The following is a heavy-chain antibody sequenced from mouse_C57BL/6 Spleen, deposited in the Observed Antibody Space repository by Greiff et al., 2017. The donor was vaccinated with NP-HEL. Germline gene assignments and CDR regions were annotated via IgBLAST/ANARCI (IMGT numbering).Heavy chain of an antibody. CDR1: GFSLTSYG. J-gene: IGHJ1*03. CDR2: IWSGGST. V-gene: IGHV2-2*01. Sequence: VMLVESGPGLVQPSQSLSITCTVSGFSLTSYGVHWVRQSPGKGLEWLGVIWSGGSTDYNAAFISRLSISKDNSKSQVFFKMNSLQADDTAIYYCARDSNYVGWYFDVWGTGTTVTVSS. D-gene: IGHD2-5*01. CDR3: ARDSNYVGWYFDV.